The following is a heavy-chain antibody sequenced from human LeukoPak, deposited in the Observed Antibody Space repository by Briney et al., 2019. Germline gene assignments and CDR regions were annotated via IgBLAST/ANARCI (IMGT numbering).Heavy chain of an antibody. V-gene: IGHV3-64D*09. CDR1: GFIFNNYA. D-gene: IGHD1-26*01. CDR2: ISIHGDTT. Sequence: GGSLRLSCPASGFIFNNYAMHWVRQAPGKGLEFLSAISIHGDTTYYADSVKGRFTISRDNSKNTLYLQMSSLRPEDTAVYYCVKDRWEPTHWGQGTLVTVSS. J-gene: IGHJ4*02. CDR3: VKDRWEPTH.